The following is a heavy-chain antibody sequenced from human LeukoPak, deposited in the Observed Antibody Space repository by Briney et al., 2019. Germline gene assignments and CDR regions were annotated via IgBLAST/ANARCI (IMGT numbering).Heavy chain of an antibody. CDR3: ATDGGPYCAGDCYPGDY. CDR2: ISTSNGNT. Sequence: GASVKVSCKASGYTFTNNGISWVRQAPGQGLEWMGWISTSNGNTNYADTFQGRLTLTTESSTSTAYMELKRMTSDDTAVYYCATDGGPYCAGDCYPGDYWAQGTLVTVSS. CDR1: GYTFTNNG. V-gene: IGHV1-18*01. D-gene: IGHD2-21*02. J-gene: IGHJ4*02.